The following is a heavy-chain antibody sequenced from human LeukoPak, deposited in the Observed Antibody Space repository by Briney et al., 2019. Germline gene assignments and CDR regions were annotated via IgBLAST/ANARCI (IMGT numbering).Heavy chain of an antibody. CDR3: AKVLPVTTVTTNYFDY. CDR1: GFTFSSYW. D-gene: IGHD4-17*01. CDR2: IKQDGSNK. Sequence: GGSLRLSCAASGFTFSSYWMSWVRQAPGKGLEWVANIKQDGSNKYYADSVKGRFTISRDNSKNTLYLQMNSLRAEDTAVYYCAKVLPVTTVTTNYFDYWGQGTLVTVSS. V-gene: IGHV3-7*01. J-gene: IGHJ4*02.